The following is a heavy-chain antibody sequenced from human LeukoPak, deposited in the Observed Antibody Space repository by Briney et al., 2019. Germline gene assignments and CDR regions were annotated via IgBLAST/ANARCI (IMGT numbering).Heavy chain of an antibody. CDR3: ARDYDSWFGESGGAFDI. CDR1: GYSISSGYY. J-gene: IGHJ3*02. Sequence: PSETLSLTCTVSGYSISSGYYWGWIRQPPGKGLEWIGEINHSGSTNYNPSLKSRVTISVDTSKNQFSLKLSSVTAADTAVYYCARDYDSWFGESGGAFDIWGQGTMVTVSS. V-gene: IGHV4-38-2*02. D-gene: IGHD3-10*01. CDR2: INHSGST.